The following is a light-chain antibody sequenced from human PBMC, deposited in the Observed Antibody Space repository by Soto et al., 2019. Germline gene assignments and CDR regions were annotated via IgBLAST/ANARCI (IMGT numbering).Light chain of an antibody. V-gene: IGLV2-8*01. CDR3: RSFAGTNSLYV. CDR1: SSDVGAYNY. CDR2: EVD. J-gene: IGLJ1*01. Sequence: QSVLTQPTSASGSPGQSVTISCTGTSSDVGAYNYVSWYQQYPGKAPKLMIYEVDKRPSGVPDRFSGSKSGITASLTVSGLQAEDEADYYCRSFAGTNSLYVFGTGTKLTV.